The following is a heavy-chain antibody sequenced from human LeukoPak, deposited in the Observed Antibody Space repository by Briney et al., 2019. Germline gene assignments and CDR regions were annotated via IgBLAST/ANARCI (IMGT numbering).Heavy chain of an antibody. V-gene: IGHV1-18*01. Sequence: ASVTVSFKASGYTFTSYGISWVRRAPGQGLEWMGWISAYNGYTNYAQKLQGRVTMTTDTSTSTAYMELRSLRSDDTAVYYCARAPTYYYDSSGYYPLDYWGQGALVTVSS. CDR2: ISAYNGYT. J-gene: IGHJ4*02. CDR3: ARAPTYYYDSSGYYPLDY. D-gene: IGHD3-22*01. CDR1: GYTFTSYG.